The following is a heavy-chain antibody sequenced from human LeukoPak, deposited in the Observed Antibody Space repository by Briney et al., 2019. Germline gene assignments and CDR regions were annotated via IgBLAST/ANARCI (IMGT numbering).Heavy chain of an antibody. CDR3: ARDWGGYYYFDY. V-gene: IGHV4-61*01. CDR2: IYYSGST. Sequence: SETLSLTCTDSGGSVSSGSYYWSWIRQPPGKGLEWIGYIYYSGSTNYNPSLKSRVTISVDTSKNQFSLKLSSVTAADTAVYYCARDWGGYYYFDYWGQGTLVTVSS. D-gene: IGHD3-16*01. J-gene: IGHJ4*02. CDR1: GGSVSSGSYY.